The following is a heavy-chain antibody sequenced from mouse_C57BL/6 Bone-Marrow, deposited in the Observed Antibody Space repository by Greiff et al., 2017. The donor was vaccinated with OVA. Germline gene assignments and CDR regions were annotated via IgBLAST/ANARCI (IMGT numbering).Heavy chain of an antibody. CDR1: GFTFSDYY. D-gene: IGHD1-1*01. CDR3: ARLHYYGSSFYAMDY. V-gene: IGHV5-12*01. J-gene: IGHJ4*01. Sequence: EVQVVESGGGLVQPGGSLKLSCAASGFTFSDYYMYWVRQTPEKRLEWVAYISNGGGSTYYPDTVKGRFTISRDNAKNTLYLQMSRLKSEDTAMYYCARLHYYGSSFYAMDYWGQGTSVTVSS. CDR2: ISNGGGST.